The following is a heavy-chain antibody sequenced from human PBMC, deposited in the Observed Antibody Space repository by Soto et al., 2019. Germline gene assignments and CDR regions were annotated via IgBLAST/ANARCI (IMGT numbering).Heavy chain of an antibody. Sequence: GGSLRLSCAASGFTFDDYGMHWVRQAPGKGLEWVSSISWNSGSIGFADSVKGRFTISRDNAKNSLYLHMNSLRAEDTALYYCAKDRFSFGHGPFDYWGQGTLVTVSS. V-gene: IGHV3-9*01. J-gene: IGHJ4*02. D-gene: IGHD5-18*01. CDR2: ISWNSGSI. CDR3: AKDRFSFGHGPFDY. CDR1: GFTFDDYG.